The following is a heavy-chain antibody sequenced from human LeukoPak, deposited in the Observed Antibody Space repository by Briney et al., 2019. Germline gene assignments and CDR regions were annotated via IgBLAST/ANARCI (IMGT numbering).Heavy chain of an antibody. CDR1: GYSISSGFY. D-gene: IGHD5-24*01. CDR3: ARLWSGYNFDY. J-gene: IGHJ4*02. Sequence: NPSETLSLTCGVSGYSISSGFYWGWIRQPPGKGLQWIGSLYYTGSAEYNPSLKSRLTMSMDKSKNQFSLKLNSVTAADTAVYYCARLWSGYNFDYWGQGTLVTVPS. V-gene: IGHV4-38-2*01. CDR2: LYYTGSA.